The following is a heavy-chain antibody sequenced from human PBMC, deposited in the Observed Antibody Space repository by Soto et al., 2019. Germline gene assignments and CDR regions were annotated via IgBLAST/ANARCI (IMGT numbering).Heavy chain of an antibody. CDR3: ATGRSIAAAGALGGGEYPYYFDY. J-gene: IGHJ4*02. CDR1: GYTFSNFA. CDR2: INAGNWNT. Sequence: GASVKVSCKASGYTFSNFAMHWVRQAPGQRLEWMGWINAGNWNTKYSQKFQGRVTITRDTSASTAYMELSSLRSEDTAVYYCATGRSIAAAGALGGGEYPYYFDYWGQGTLVTVSS. D-gene: IGHD6-13*01. V-gene: IGHV1-3*01.